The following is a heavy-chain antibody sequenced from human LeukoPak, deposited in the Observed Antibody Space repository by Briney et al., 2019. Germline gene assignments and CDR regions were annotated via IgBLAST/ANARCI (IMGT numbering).Heavy chain of an antibody. CDR2: IYTSGST. Sequence: PSETLSLTCAVYGGSFSGYFWSWIRQPAGKGLEWIGRIYTSGSTNYNPSFKSRVTISVDTSKNQFSLKLSSVTAADTAVYYCAREIGLTYYDILTGHPGGLDYWGQGPLVTVSS. CDR3: AREIGLTYYDILTGHPGGLDY. D-gene: IGHD3-9*01. CDR1: GGSFSGYF. J-gene: IGHJ4*02. V-gene: IGHV4-4*07.